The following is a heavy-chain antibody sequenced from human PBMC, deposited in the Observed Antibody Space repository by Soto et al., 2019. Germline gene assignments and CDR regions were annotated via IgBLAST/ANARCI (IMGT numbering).Heavy chain of an antibody. CDR2: IYYSGTT. CDR3: ARDGFGFYAFDI. Sequence: LSLTCTVSGGSISSGGYYWSWIRQHPGKGLEWIGYIYYSGTTDYNPSLKSRVTISLDTSKKQFSLKLSSVNAADTAVYYCARDGFGFYAFDIWGQGTMVTVSS. J-gene: IGHJ3*02. CDR1: GGSISSGGYY. D-gene: IGHD3-16*01. V-gene: IGHV4-31*03.